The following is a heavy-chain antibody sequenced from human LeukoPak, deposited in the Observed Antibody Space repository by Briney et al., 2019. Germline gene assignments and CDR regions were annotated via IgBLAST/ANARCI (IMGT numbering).Heavy chain of an antibody. D-gene: IGHD3-3*01. CDR2: ISSSSYT. V-gene: IGHV3-11*06. J-gene: IGHJ4*02. CDR1: GFTFSDYY. CDR3: ARALADDFWSGYYSPPDY. Sequence: GGSLRLSCAASGFTFSDYYMSWIRQAPGKGLEWVSYISSSSYTNYADSVKGRFTISRDNAKNSLYLQMNSLRAEDTAVYYCARALADDFWSGYYSPPDYWGQGTLVTVSS.